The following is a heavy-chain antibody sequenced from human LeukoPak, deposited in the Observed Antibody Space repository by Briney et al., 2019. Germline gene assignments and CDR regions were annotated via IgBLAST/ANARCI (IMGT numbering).Heavy chain of an antibody. CDR3: ARGSSSWYSPPDAFDI. Sequence: SDTLSLTCAVYGGSFSGYYWSWIRQPPGKGLEWIGEINHSGCTNYHPSLKSRVTISVDTSKNQFSLKLSSVTAADTVVYYCARGSSSWYSPPDAFDIWGQGTMVTVSS. V-gene: IGHV4-34*01. J-gene: IGHJ3*02. CDR2: INHSGCT. CDR1: GGSFSGYY. D-gene: IGHD6-13*01.